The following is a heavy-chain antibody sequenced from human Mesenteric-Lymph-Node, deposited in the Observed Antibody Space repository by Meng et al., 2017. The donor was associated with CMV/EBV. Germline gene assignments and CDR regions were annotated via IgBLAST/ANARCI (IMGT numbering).Heavy chain of an antibody. CDR3: AREVVITRGIFDY. J-gene: IGHJ4*02. Sequence: SETLSLTCTVSGGSITNYYWSWIRQPPGKGPEWIGYIYYSGSTYYNPSLRSRVTISVDTSKNQFSLKVSSVTPTDTAVYYCAREVVITRGIFDYWGQGTLVTVSS. CDR1: GGSITNYY. V-gene: IGHV4-59*01. D-gene: IGHD3-22*01. CDR2: IYYSGST.